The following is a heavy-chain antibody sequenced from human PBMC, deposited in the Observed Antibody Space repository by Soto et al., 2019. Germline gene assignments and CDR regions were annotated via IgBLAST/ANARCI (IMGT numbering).Heavy chain of an antibody. CDR3: ARYEWLIVVVPAAIGPIYYSYGLDV. CDR1: GYTFTSYG. Sequence: ASVKVSCKASGYTFTSYGISWVRKAPGQGLEWLGWISAYNGNTNYAQKLQGRVTTTTDTXTSTAYMELRSLRSDDTAVYYCARYEWLIVVVPAAIGPIYYSYGLDVWGQGTTVTVSS. V-gene: IGHV1-18*01. CDR2: ISAYNGNT. D-gene: IGHD2-2*02. J-gene: IGHJ6*02.